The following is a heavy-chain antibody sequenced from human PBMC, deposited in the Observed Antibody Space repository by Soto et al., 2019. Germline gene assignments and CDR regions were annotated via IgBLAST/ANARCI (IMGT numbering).Heavy chain of an antibody. Sequence: ASVKVSCKASGYTFTSNGISWVRQAPGQGLEWMGWISANKDLTKYAEKGQGRVTMTTDTSTSTAYMELRSLRSDDTAVYYCARDWSEPAVAGTLDYWGQGRPVTVS. J-gene: IGHJ4*02. D-gene: IGHD6-19*01. V-gene: IGHV1-18*04. CDR2: ISANKDLT. CDR1: GYTFTSNG. CDR3: ARDWSEPAVAGTLDY.